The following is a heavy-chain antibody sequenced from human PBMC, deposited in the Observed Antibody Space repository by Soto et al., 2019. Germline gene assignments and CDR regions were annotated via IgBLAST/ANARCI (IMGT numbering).Heavy chain of an antibody. CDR2: IYPGDSDT. D-gene: IGHD3-22*01. Sequence: GESLKISCKGSGYSFTSYWIGWVRQMPGKGLEWMGIIYPGDSDTRYSPSFQGQVTISADKSISTAYLQWSSLKASDTAMYYCARGEDYYDSSGYYWPFDYWGQGTLVTVSS. V-gene: IGHV5-51*01. J-gene: IGHJ4*02. CDR1: GYSFTSYW. CDR3: ARGEDYYDSSGYYWPFDY.